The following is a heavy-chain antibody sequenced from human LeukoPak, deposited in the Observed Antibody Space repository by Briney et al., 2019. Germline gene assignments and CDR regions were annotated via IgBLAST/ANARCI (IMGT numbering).Heavy chain of an antibody. D-gene: IGHD3-3*01. Sequence: GGSLRLSCAASGFTFSSSSMSWVRQAPGKGLEWVSVIYSGGTTYYADSVKGRFTISRDEPKNTLYLQMNSLRAEDTAVYYCARHFGVVTKGVYYYYYGMDVWGQGTTVTVSS. V-gene: IGHV3-66*04. J-gene: IGHJ6*02. CDR3: ARHFGVVTKGVYYYYYGMDV. CDR2: IYSGGTT. CDR1: GFTFSSSS.